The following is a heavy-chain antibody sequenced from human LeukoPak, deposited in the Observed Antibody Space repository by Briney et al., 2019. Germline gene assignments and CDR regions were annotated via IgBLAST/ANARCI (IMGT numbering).Heavy chain of an antibody. J-gene: IGHJ4*02. CDR1: GFTFSSYA. Sequence: GGSLRLSCAASGFTFSSYAMHWVRQAPGKGLEWVAVISYDGSNKYYADSVKGRFTIFRDNSKNTLYLQMNSLRAEDTAVYYCTRGSGWTYWGQGTLVTVSS. V-gene: IGHV3-30-3*01. CDR2: ISYDGSNK. D-gene: IGHD6-19*01. CDR3: TRGSGWTY.